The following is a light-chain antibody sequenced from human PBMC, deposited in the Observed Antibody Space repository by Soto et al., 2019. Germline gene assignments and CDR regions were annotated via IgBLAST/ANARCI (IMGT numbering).Light chain of an antibody. CDR1: QRISSC. J-gene: IGKJ1*01. Sequence: DIQMTQSPSTLSASVGDRVTITCRGSQRISSCLAWYQQQTWKAPKILIYKASSLESGVPSTFSGSGSCTEFTLTISSLQPDDFATSYCQQYNSYSPWTCGQGTKVDIK. V-gene: IGKV1-5*03. CDR3: QQYNSYSPWT. CDR2: KAS.